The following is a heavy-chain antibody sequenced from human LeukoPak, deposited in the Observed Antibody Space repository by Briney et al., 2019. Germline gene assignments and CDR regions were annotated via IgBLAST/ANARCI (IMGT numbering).Heavy chain of an antibody. Sequence: GGSLRLSCAASGFTFSGSAMHWVRQASGKGLEWVGRIRSKANSYSTAYAASLEGRFTISRDESKNTAYLQMNSLKTEDTAVYYCSGASRDGYNAPYDYWGQGTLVTVSS. V-gene: IGHV3-73*01. CDR2: IRSKANSYST. CDR3: SGASRDGYNAPYDY. CDR1: GFTFSGSA. J-gene: IGHJ4*02. D-gene: IGHD5-24*01.